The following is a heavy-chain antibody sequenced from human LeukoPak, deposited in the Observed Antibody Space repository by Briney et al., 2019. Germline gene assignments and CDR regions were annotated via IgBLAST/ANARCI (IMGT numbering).Heavy chain of an antibody. D-gene: IGHD1-1*01. V-gene: IGHV4-59*08. CDR3: ARVPGGALNWFDP. J-gene: IGHJ5*02. CDR2: IYYSGST. CDR1: GGSISSYY. Sequence: SETLSLTCTVSGGSISSYYWSWIRQPPGKGLEWIGYIYYSGSTYYNPSLKSRVTISVDTSKNQFSLKLSSVTAADTAVYYCARVPGGALNWFDPWGQGTLVTVSS.